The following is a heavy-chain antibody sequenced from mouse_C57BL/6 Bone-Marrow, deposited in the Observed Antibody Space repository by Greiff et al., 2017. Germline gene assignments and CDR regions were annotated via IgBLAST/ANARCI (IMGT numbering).Heavy chain of an antibody. CDR1: GYTFTSYW. Sequence: QVQLQQPGAELVKPGASVKLSCKASGYTFTSYWMQWVKQRPGQGLEWIGEIDPSDSYTNYNQKFKGKATLTVDTSSSTAYMELSRLTSEDSAVXSVARCASYSWLLCWAYWGQGTLVTVSA. V-gene: IGHV1-50*01. CDR2: IDPSDSYT. D-gene: IGHD2-12*01. CDR3: ARCASYSWLLCWAY. J-gene: IGHJ3*01.